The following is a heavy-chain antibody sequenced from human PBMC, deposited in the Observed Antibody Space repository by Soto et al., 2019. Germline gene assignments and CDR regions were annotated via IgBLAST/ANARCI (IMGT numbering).Heavy chain of an antibody. CDR2: IYYSGST. J-gene: IGHJ4*02. CDR1: GGAISSYY. V-gene: IGHV4-59*01. Sequence: PSETLSLTCAVSGGAISSYYWSWVRQPPGKGLEWIGYIYYSGSTNYNPSLKSRVTISVDTSKNQFSLKLSSVTAADTAVYYCARSDGRYWGQGTLVTVSS. CDR3: ARSDGRY.